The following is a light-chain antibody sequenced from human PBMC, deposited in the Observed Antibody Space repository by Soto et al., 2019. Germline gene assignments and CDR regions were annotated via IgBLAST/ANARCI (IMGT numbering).Light chain of an antibody. J-gene: IGKJ1*01. V-gene: IGKV3-15*01. Sequence: EIVLRQSPGTRSLSPGERATLSCRASQSVSRKLAWYQQTRGQAPRLLIYGASTRATGVPARFSGSGSGTEFTLTISNLQSEDFAVYHCQQYDKWPRTFGQGTKVDI. CDR2: GAS. CDR1: QSVSRK. CDR3: QQYDKWPRT.